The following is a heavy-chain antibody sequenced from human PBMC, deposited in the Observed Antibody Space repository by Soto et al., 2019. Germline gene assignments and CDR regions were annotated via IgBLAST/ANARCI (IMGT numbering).Heavy chain of an antibody. CDR2: IYYSGNT. V-gene: IGHV4-31*03. CDR1: GGSIRSGGYY. D-gene: IGHD5-18*01. Sequence: SETLSLTCTVSGGSIRSGGYYWSWVRQNPRRGLEWIGNIYYSGNTYYNPSLKSRLTISVDTSKNQFSLNLSSVTVADTAVYYCARDRLMATAGTARHYFGLDVWGQGTTVTVSS. J-gene: IGHJ6*02. CDR3: ARDRLMATAGTARHYFGLDV.